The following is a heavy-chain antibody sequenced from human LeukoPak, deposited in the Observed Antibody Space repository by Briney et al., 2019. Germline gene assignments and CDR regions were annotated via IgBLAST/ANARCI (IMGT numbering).Heavy chain of an antibody. J-gene: IGHJ5*02. V-gene: IGHV3-48*03. Sequence: PGGSLRLSCAASGFTFSSYEMNWVRQAPGKGLEWVSYISSSGSTIYYADSVKGRFTISRDNAKNSLYLQMNSLRAEDTAVYYCARGLYILTGYYNQKNYWFDPWGQGTLVTVSS. D-gene: IGHD3-9*01. CDR2: ISSSGSTI. CDR3: ARGLYILTGYYNQKNYWFDP. CDR1: GFTFSSYE.